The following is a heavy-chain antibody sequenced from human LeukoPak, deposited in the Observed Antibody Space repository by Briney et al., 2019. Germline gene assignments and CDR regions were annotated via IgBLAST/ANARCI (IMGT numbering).Heavy chain of an antibody. Sequence: GGSLRLSCAASGFTFSSYSMNWVRGAPGEGLEWGSYISSSSSVIYYADSVKGRFTISRDNAKNSLYLQMNSLRAEDTAVYYCARSRPSSHIVVVVGASRVAFDIWGQGTMVTVSS. CDR2: ISSSSSVI. V-gene: IGHV3-48*04. D-gene: IGHD2-21*01. J-gene: IGHJ3*02. CDR3: ARSRPSSHIVVVVGASRVAFDI. CDR1: GFTFSSYS.